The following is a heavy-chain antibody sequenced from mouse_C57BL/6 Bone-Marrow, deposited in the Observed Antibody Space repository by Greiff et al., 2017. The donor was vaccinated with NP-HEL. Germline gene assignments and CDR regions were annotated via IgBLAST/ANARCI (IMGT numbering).Heavy chain of an antibody. CDR3: ARLLYYYGSSYDYAMDY. Sequence: VPLQQSGAELVKPGASMKLSCKASGYTFTEYTIPWVKQRYGPGLEWIGWFYPGSGSIKYNEKFKDKATLTADKSSSTVYMELSRWTSEDSAVYFCARLLYYYGSSYDYAMDYWGQGTSVTVSS. J-gene: IGHJ4*01. CDR2: FYPGSGSI. CDR1: GYTFTEYT. V-gene: IGHV1-62-2*01. D-gene: IGHD1-1*01.